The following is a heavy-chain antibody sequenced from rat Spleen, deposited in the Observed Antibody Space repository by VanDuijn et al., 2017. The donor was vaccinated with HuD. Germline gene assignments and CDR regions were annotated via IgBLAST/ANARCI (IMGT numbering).Heavy chain of an antibody. CDR3: ARYTYFGYYYFDY. D-gene: IGHD1-9*01. Sequence: EVQLQESGPGLVKPSQSLSLTCSVTGYSITSSYRWNWIRKFPGNKLEWMGYINSAGSTNYNPSLKSRISITRETSKNQFFLQVNSVTTEDTATYYCARYTYFGYYYFDYWGQGVMVTVSS. J-gene: IGHJ2*01. CDR2: INSAGST. V-gene: IGHV3-3*01. CDR1: GYSITSSYR.